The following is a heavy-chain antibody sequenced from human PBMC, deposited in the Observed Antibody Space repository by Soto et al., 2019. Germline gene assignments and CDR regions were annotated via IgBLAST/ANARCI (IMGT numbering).Heavy chain of an antibody. CDR1: GITFSTYA. J-gene: IGHJ6*03. Sequence: PGGSLRLSCAVSGITFSTYAMSWVRQAPGRGLEWVSSISASGYSTYYADSVKGRFTISRDNSKSTLFLQMNSLRAADTALYYCAKDATGDPIYYYYYYMDVWGKGTTVTVSS. CDR2: ISASGYST. D-gene: IGHD4-17*01. CDR3: AKDATGDPIYYYYYYMDV. V-gene: IGHV3-23*01.